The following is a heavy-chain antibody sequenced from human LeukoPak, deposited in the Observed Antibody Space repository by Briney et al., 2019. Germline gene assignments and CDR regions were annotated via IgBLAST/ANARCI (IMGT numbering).Heavy chain of an antibody. CDR2: MSGSGGMT. CDR1: GFTFSSFA. CDR3: AKGPFFYYDASGYNYFDS. V-gene: IGHV3-23*01. D-gene: IGHD3-22*01. Sequence: GGSLRLSCAASGFTFSSFAMSWVRQAPGEGLEWVSAMSGSGGMTYSADSVKGRFTISRDDSKDTLYLQMNSLRAEDTAIYYCAKGPFFYYDASGYNYFDSWGQGTLVTVSS. J-gene: IGHJ4*02.